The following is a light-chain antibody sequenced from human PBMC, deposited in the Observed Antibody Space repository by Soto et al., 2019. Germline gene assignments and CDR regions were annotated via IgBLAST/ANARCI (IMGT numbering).Light chain of an antibody. CDR1: QSISSW. J-gene: IGKJ1*01. CDR3: QQYNSFPT. V-gene: IGKV1-5*03. Sequence: DIQMTQSPSTLSASVGDRVTITCRASQSISSWLAWYQQKPGKAPKLLIYKASSLESGVPSRFSGNGSGTEFTLPISSLQPDEFATYYCQQYNSFPTFGQGTKVEIK. CDR2: KAS.